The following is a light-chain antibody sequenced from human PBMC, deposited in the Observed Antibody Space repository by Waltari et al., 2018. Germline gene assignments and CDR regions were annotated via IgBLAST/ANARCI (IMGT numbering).Light chain of an antibody. Sequence: LGVPQSPSASASLGASVKLTCILSSGHSTNAVAWLQQQPEKGPRFLMKVNSDGSRSKGDGIPDRFSGSSSGAERYLTISSLQSEDEADYYCQAWGTGIQGVFGGGTKLTVL. CDR2: VNSDGSR. CDR3: QAWGTGIQGV. CDR1: SGHSTNA. J-gene: IGLJ3*02. V-gene: IGLV4-69*01.